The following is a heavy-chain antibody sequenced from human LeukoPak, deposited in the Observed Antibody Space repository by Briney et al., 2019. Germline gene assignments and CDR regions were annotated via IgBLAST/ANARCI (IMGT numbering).Heavy chain of an antibody. CDR2: VSGSGGST. Sequence: GGSLRLSCAASGFTFSSYAMSWVRQAPGKGREWVSAVSGSGGSTYYADSVKGRFTISRDNSKNTLYLQMNSLRAEDTAVYYCAKLIVVVPAVQGAFDIWGQGTMVTVSS. CDR3: AKLIVVVPAVQGAFDI. CDR1: GFTFSSYA. D-gene: IGHD2-2*01. V-gene: IGHV3-23*01. J-gene: IGHJ3*02.